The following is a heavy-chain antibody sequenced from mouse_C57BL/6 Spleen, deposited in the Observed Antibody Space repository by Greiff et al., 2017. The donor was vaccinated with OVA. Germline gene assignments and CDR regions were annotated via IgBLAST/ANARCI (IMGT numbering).Heavy chain of an antibody. CDR3: VYSNYTWFAY. CDR2: INPNNGGT. V-gene: IGHV1-22*01. CDR1: GYTFTDYY. J-gene: IGHJ3*01. D-gene: IGHD2-5*01. Sequence: EVQLQQSGPELVKPGASVKMSCKASGYTFTDYYMHWVKQSHGKSLEWIGYINPNNGGTSYNQKFKGKATLTVNKSSSTAYMELRSLTSEVSAVDCCVYSNYTWFAYWGQGTLVTVSA.